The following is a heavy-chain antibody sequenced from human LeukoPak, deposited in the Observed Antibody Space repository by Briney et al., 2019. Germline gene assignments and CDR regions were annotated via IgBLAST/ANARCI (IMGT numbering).Heavy chain of an antibody. V-gene: IGHV1-2*02. CDR2: INPNSGGT. CDR1: GYTFTGYY. CDR3: AREYDSSGYYFLPFDP. Sequence: ASVKVSCKASGYTFTGYYMHWVRQAPGQGLEWMGWINPNSGGTNYAQKFQGRVTMTRDTSISTAYMELSRLRSDDTAVYYCAREYDSSGYYFLPFDPWGQGTLVTVSS. D-gene: IGHD3-22*01. J-gene: IGHJ5*02.